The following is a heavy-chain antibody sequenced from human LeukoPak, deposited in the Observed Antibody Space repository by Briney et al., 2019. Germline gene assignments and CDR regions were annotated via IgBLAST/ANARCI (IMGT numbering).Heavy chain of an antibody. V-gene: IGHV4-39*01. CDR1: GASLNYNNYY. J-gene: IGHJ3*01. CDR2: IYDGGAT. CDR3: AKSPAGDAFDV. D-gene: IGHD3-10*01. Sequence: PSETLSLTCSVSGASLNYNNYYWGWIRQSPGQGLEWIASIYDGGATYYNPSLKSRVDIFVDTSKNQFSLSLRSVTAADTAVYYCAKSPAGDAFDVWGQGIMVTVSS.